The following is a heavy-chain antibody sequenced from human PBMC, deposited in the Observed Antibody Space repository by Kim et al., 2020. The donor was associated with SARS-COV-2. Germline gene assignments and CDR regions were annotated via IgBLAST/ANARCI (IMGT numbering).Heavy chain of an antibody. CDR3: AKEEGSLGTLRYFDWVPISYYYGMDV. V-gene: IGHV3-30*18. CDR1: GFTFSSYG. J-gene: IGHJ6*02. CDR2: ISYDGSNK. D-gene: IGHD3-9*01. Sequence: GGSLRLSCAASGFTFSSYGMHWVRQAPGKGLEWVAVISYDGSNKYYADSVKGRFTISRDNSKNTLYLQMNSLRAEDTAVYYCAKEEGSLGTLRYFDWVPISYYYGMDVWGQGTTVTVSS.